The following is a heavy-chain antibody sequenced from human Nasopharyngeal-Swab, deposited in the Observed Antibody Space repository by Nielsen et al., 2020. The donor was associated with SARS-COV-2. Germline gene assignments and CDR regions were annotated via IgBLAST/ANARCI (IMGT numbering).Heavy chain of an antibody. V-gene: IGHV3-9*01. CDR2: ISWNSGSI. Sequence: SLKISCAASGFTFDDYAMHWVRQAPGKGLEWVSGISWNSGSIGYADSVKGRFTISRDNAKNSLYLQMNSLRAEDTALYYCAEDMYEGWGYVWGSYRYYYGMDVWGQGTTVTVSS. D-gene: IGHD3-16*02. J-gene: IGHJ6*02. CDR3: AEDMYEGWGYVWGSYRYYYGMDV. CDR1: GFTFDDYA.